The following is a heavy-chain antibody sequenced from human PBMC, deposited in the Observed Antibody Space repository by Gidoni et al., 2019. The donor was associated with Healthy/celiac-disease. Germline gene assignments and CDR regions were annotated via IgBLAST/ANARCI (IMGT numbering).Heavy chain of an antibody. Sequence: EVQLLESGGGLVQPGGSLRLSCAASGFTFSSYAMSWVRQAPGKGLEWVSAISGSGGSTYYADSVKGRFTISRDNSKNTLYLQMNSLRAEDTAVYYCAVQLRFLEWFHSPFDYWGQGTLVTVSS. CDR1: GFTFSSYA. J-gene: IGHJ4*02. V-gene: IGHV3-23*01. CDR3: AVQLRFLEWFHSPFDY. D-gene: IGHD3-3*01. CDR2: ISGSGGST.